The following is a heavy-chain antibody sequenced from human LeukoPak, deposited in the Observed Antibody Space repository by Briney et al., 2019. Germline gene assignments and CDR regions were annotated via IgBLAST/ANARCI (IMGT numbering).Heavy chain of an antibody. D-gene: IGHD2-2*02. V-gene: IGHV3-7*01. CDR2: IKQDGSEK. CDR3: ARDRVVVVPAAIHFSFDY. J-gene: IGHJ4*02. CDR1: GFTFSSYW. Sequence: GGSLRLSCAASGFTFSSYWMSWVRQAPGKGLEWVANIKQDGSEKYYVDSVKGRFTISRDNAKNSLYLQMNSLRAEDTAVYYCARDRVVVVPAAIHFSFDYWGQGTLVTVSS.